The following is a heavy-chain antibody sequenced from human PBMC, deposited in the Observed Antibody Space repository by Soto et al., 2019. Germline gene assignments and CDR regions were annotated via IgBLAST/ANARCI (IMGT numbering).Heavy chain of an antibody. Sequence: GSLKVSCKASGYTSSTHGISWGRAAPGPRLEVVGWISAYNGNTNYAQKLQGRVTMTTDTSTSTAYMELRSLGSDDTAVYYCARDYSRIAVAGTPSSYGMDVWGQGTTVTVSS. J-gene: IGHJ6*02. CDR1: GYTSSTHG. D-gene: IGHD6-19*01. CDR2: ISAYNGNT. CDR3: ARDYSRIAVAGTPSSYGMDV. V-gene: IGHV1-18*01.